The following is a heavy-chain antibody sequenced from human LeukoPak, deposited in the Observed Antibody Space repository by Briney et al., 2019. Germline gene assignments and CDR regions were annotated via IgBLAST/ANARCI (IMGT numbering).Heavy chain of an antibody. CDR1: GFTFDDYA. CDR2: ISWNSGSI. V-gene: IGHV3-9*01. Sequence: GRSLRLSCAASGFTFDDYAMHWVRQAPGKGLEWVSGISWNSGSIGYADSVKGRFTISRDNAKNSLYLQMNSLRAEDTAVYYCARGFSSSFDYWGQGTLVTVSS. CDR3: ARGFSSSFDY. J-gene: IGHJ4*02. D-gene: IGHD6-13*01.